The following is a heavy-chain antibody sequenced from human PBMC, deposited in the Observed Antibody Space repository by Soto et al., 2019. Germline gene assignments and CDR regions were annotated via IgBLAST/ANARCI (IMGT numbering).Heavy chain of an antibody. J-gene: IGHJ6*02. CDR2: INPSGGST. Sequence: GASVKVSCKASGYTFTSYYMHWMRQAPGQGLEWMGIINPSGGSTSYAQKFQGRVTMTRDTSTSTVYMELSSLRSEDTAVYYCARLYYYDSSGEVYGMDVWGQGTTVTV. CDR1: GYTFTSYY. CDR3: ARLYYYDSSGEVYGMDV. D-gene: IGHD3-22*01. V-gene: IGHV1-46*01.